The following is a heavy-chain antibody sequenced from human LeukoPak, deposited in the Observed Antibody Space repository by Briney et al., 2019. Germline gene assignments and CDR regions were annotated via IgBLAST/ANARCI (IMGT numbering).Heavy chain of an antibody. D-gene: IGHD3-22*01. CDR1: GGSISSYY. J-gene: IGHJ4*02. V-gene: IGHV4-59*08. CDR2: IYYSGST. CDR3: ATETGTGSSGYLDY. Sequence: SETLSLTCTVSGGSISSYYWSWIRQPPGKGLEWIGYIYYSGSTNYNPSLKSRVTISVDTSKNQFSLKLSSVTAADTAVYYCATETGTGSSGYLDYWGQGTLVTVSS.